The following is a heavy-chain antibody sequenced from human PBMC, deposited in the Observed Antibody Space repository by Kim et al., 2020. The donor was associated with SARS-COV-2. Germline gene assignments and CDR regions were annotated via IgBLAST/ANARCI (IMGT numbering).Heavy chain of an antibody. CDR1: GFTFDDYA. J-gene: IGHJ5*02. CDR3: AKVSGSGSYFNCFDP. D-gene: IGHD3-10*01. Sequence: GGSLRLSCAASGFTFDDYAMHWVRQATGKGLEWVSGISWNSGSIGYADSVKGRFTISRDNAKNSLYLQMNSLRAEDTALYFCAKVSGSGSYFNCFDPWG. V-gene: IGHV3-9*01. CDR2: ISWNSGSI.